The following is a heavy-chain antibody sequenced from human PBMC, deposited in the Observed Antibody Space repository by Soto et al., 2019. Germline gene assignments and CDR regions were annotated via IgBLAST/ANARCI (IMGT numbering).Heavy chain of an antibody. CDR3: AREGYCSSTSCQYYYYGMDV. CDR1: GGTFSSYA. CDR2: IIPICGTA. V-gene: IGHV1-69*01. Sequence: QVQLVQSGAEVKKPGSSVKVSCKASGGTFSSYAISWVRQAPGQGLEWMGGIIPICGTANYAQKFQGRVTITADESTSTAYMELSSLRSEDTAVYYCAREGYCSSTSCQYYYYGMDVWGQGTTVTVSS. J-gene: IGHJ6*02. D-gene: IGHD2-2*01.